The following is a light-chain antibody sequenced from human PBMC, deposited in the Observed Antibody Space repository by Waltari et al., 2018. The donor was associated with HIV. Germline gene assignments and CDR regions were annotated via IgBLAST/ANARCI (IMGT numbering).Light chain of an antibody. J-gene: IGLJ1*01. CDR1: SSHIGSIY. Sequence: QSVLTQTPSASGTPGQRVSISCSGSSSHIGSIYVYWYQHLPGAAPKLLIYRSDQRPSGVPDRFSGTKSGTSASLTISGLRSEDEGDYYCGAWDDSLRIYVFGTGTKVTVL. V-gene: IGLV1-47*01. CDR3: GAWDDSLRIYV. CDR2: RSD.